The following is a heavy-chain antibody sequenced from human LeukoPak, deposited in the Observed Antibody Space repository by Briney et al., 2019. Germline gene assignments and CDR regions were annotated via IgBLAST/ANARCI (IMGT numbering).Heavy chain of an antibody. Sequence: PSETLSLTCTVSGGSITGSSYYWGWIRQPPGKGLEWISSMYYSGSTYYNPSLKSRLTISVDTSKNQFSLKLTSVTAADTAVYYCARQYYDNTGYYYFDYWGQGTLVTVSS. D-gene: IGHD3-22*01. V-gene: IGHV4-39*01. CDR2: MYYSGST. CDR1: GGSITGSSYY. J-gene: IGHJ4*02. CDR3: ARQYYDNTGYYYFDY.